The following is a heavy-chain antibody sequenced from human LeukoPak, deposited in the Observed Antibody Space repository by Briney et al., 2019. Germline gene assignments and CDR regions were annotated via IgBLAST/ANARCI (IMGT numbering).Heavy chain of an antibody. V-gene: IGHV4-4*02. CDR3: VRGGDYKFDY. Sequence: PSETLSLTRAVSGGSISSSHWWTCIRQSPGKGLEWIGEIYHSGSTNYNPSLKSRVTISVDKSKNQFSLKLSSVTAADTAVYYCVRGGDYKFDYWGQGTLVTVSS. CDR2: IYHSGST. J-gene: IGHJ4*02. D-gene: IGHD4-17*01. CDR1: GGSISSSHW.